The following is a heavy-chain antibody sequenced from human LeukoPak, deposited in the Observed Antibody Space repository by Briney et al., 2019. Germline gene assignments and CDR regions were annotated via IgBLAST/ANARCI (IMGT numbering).Heavy chain of an antibody. CDR3: ARDLAVAGTLDGMDV. CDR1: GGTFSSYA. Sequence: PAASVKVSCKASGGTFSSYAISWVRQAPGQGLVWMGRIIPIFGIANYAQKFQGRVTITADKSTSTAYMELSSLRSEDTAVYYCARDLAVAGTLDGMDVWGQGTTVTVSS. V-gene: IGHV1-69*04. D-gene: IGHD6-19*01. J-gene: IGHJ6*02. CDR2: IIPIFGIA.